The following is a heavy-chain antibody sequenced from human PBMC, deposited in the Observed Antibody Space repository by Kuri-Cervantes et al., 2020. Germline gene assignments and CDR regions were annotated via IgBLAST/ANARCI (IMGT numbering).Heavy chain of an antibody. J-gene: IGHJ4*02. CDR1: GFSLSSIGMR. D-gene: IGHD6-19*01. CDR3: ARSTGYNSGQFDY. Sequence: SGPTLVKPTQTLTLTCTFSGFSLSSIGMRVSWIRQPPGKALEWLARIDWDDDKFYNTFLKTRLTISKDTSKNQVVLTMTNMDPMDTATYYCARSTGYNSGQFDYWGQGTLVTVSS. CDR2: IDWDDDK. V-gene: IGHV2-70*04.